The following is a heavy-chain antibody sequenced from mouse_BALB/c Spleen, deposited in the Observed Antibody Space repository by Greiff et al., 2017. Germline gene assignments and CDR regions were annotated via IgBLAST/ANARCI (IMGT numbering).Heavy chain of an antibody. CDR1: GFTFSSFG. CDR3: ARSTMISSFAY. J-gene: IGHJ3*01. D-gene: IGHD2-4*01. CDR2: ISSGSSTI. Sequence: EVNLVESGGGLVQPGGSRKLSCAASGFTFSSFGMHWVRQAPEKGLEWVAYISSGSSTIYYADTVKGRFTISRDNPKNTLFLQMTSLRSEDTAMYYCARSTMISSFAYWGQGTLVTVSA. V-gene: IGHV5-17*02.